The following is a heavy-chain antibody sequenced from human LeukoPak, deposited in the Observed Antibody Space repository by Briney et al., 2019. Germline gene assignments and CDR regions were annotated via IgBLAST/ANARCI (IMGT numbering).Heavy chain of an antibody. J-gene: IGHJ4*02. CDR3: VSGYYYSDY. Sequence: GGSLRLSCAASGFTFSGYTMNGVRQAPGKGLEWVSSITSSSSDISYADSLKGRFTISRDNANNSLYLHMNSLRADDTAVYYCVSGYYYSDYWGQGTLVTVSS. CDR1: GFTFSGYT. D-gene: IGHD3-22*01. CDR2: ITSSSSDI. V-gene: IGHV3-21*01.